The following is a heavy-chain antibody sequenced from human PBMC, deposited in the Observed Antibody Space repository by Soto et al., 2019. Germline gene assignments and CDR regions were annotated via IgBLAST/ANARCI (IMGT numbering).Heavy chain of an antibody. CDR1: GYTFTSYD. V-gene: IGHV1-8*01. Sequence: ASVKVSCKASGYTFTSYDINWVRQATGQGLELMGWMNPNSGNTGYAQKFQGRVTMTRNTSISTAYMELSSLRSEDTAVYYCARVLAGSRVDSEWYYYMDVWGKGTTVTVSS. J-gene: IGHJ6*03. D-gene: IGHD3-3*01. CDR3: ARVLAGSRVDSEWYYYMDV. CDR2: MNPNSGNT.